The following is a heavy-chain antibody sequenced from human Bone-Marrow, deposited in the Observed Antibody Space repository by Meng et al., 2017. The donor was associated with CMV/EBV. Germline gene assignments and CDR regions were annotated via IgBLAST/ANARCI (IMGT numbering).Heavy chain of an antibody. Sequence: ASVKVSCKASGYRFTGYYMHGVRQAPGQGLEWMGWINPNSGGPNYAQKFQGRVTMTRDTSSSTVHMELGRLRSVDTGVYYCARRRCDVGDSRWFDPWGQGTLVTVSS. CDR1: GYRFTGYY. V-gene: IGHV1-2*02. CDR2: INPNSGGP. D-gene: IGHD4-17*01. J-gene: IGHJ5*02. CDR3: ARRRCDVGDSRWFDP.